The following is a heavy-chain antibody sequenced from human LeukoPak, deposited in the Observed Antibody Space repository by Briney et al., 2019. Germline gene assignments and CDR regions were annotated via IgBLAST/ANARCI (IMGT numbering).Heavy chain of an antibody. CDR1: GGSISSSSYY. CDR3: ARDFEGMAFDI. D-gene: IGHD3-9*01. CDR2: IYYSGST. Sequence: PSETLSLTCTVSGGSISSSSYYWGWIRQPPGKGLEWIGSIYYSGSTYYNPSLKSRVTISVDTSKNQFSLKLSSVTAADTAVYYCARDFEGMAFDIWGQGTMVTVSS. V-gene: IGHV4-39*07. J-gene: IGHJ3*02.